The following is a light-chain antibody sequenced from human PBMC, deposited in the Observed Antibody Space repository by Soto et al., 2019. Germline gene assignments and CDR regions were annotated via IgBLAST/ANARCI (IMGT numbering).Light chain of an antibody. J-gene: IGLJ1*01. V-gene: IGLV2-11*01. CDR3: CSYAGSPTPYV. Sequence: QSALTQPRSVSGSPGQSVTISCTGTSNDVGRFDYVSWYQQHPGKAPKVIIYDVNERPSGVPNRFSGSKSGNTASLTISGLQADDEADYYCCSYAGSPTPYVFGTGTKVTV. CDR1: SNDVGRFDY. CDR2: DVN.